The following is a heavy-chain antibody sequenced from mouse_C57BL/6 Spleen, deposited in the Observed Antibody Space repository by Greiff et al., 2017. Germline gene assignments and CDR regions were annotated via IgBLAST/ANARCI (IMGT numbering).Heavy chain of an antibody. CDR2: IYHGNGYT. J-gene: IGHJ3*01. CDR3: ALLPWFAY. V-gene: IGHV1-58*01. CDR1: GYTFTSYG. D-gene: IGHD2-10*01. Sequence: VQLQQSGAELVRPGSSVKMSCKTSGYTFTSYGINWVKQRPGQGLEWIGYIYHGNGYTDYNEKFKGKATLTSDTSSRTAYMQLSSLTSEESAIYCCALLPWFAYGGQGTLVTVSA.